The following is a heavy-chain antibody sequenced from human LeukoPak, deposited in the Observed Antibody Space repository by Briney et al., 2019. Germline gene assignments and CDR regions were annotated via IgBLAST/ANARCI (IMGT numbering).Heavy chain of an antibody. J-gene: IGHJ4*02. Sequence: PAGGSLRLSCAASGFTFRTYAMNWVRQAPGKGLEWVAVISDDGSNKYYADSVKGRFTISRDNSKNTLYLQMNSLRAEDTAVYYCTHGSMYQLDYWGQGTLVTVSS. D-gene: IGHD2-2*01. CDR3: THGSMYQLDY. V-gene: IGHV3-30*04. CDR2: ISDDGSNK. CDR1: GFTFRTYA.